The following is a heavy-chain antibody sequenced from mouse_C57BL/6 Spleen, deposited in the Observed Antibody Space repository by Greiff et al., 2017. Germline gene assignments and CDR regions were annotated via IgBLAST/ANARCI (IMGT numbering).Heavy chain of an antibody. CDR2: INPNNGGT. CDR1: GYTFTDYN. J-gene: IGHJ1*03. CDR3: ARGTTGPYWYFDV. Sequence: EVQLQQSGPELVTPGASVKMSCKASGYTFTDYNMHWVKQSHGKSLEWIGYINPNNGGTSYNQKFKGKATLTVNKSSSTAYMGLRSLTSEDSAGYDCARGTTGPYWYFDVWGTGTTVTVSS. D-gene: IGHD1-1*01. V-gene: IGHV1-22*01.